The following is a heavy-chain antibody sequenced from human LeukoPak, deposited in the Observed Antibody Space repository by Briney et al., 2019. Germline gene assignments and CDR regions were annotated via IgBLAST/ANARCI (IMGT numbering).Heavy chain of an antibody. J-gene: IGHJ3*02. CDR2: MKSNSGNT. CDR3: ARLTSNVASDI. V-gene: IGHV1-8*03. Sequence: ASVKASCKASGYTFTSYDIKWVRQASGQGLEWMGWMKSNSGNTGYAPKFTGRVTITSDTSISTAYMQLSILRSEDTAVYYCARLTSNVASDIWGQGTMVTVSS. CDR1: GYTFTSYD.